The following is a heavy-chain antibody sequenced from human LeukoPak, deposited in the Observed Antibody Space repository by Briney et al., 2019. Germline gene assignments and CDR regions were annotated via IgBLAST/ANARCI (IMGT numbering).Heavy chain of an antibody. J-gene: IGHJ4*02. CDR2: INASNGNT. Sequence: GASVKVSCKASGYTFTSYAMHWVRQAPGQRLEWMGWINASNGNTKYSQKFQGRVTITRDTSASTAYMELSSLRSEDTAVYYCARALGRTVTTNFDYWGQGTLVTVSS. V-gene: IGHV1-3*01. CDR1: GYTFTSYA. CDR3: ARALGRTVTTNFDY. D-gene: IGHD4-17*01.